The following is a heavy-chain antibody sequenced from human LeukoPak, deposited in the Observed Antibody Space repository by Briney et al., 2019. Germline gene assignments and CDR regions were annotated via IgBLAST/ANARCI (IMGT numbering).Heavy chain of an antibody. V-gene: IGHV7-4-1*02. D-gene: IGHD3-9*01. CDR1: GYIFTSYV. CDR2: INTNTGNP. Sequence: ASVKVSCKASGYIFTSYVLHWVRQAPGQGLEWMGWINTNTGNPTYAQGFTGRFVFSLDTSVSTAYLQISSLKADDTAMYYCARDYDILTGYWDPWGQGTLVTVSS. CDR3: ARDYDILTGYWDP. J-gene: IGHJ5*02.